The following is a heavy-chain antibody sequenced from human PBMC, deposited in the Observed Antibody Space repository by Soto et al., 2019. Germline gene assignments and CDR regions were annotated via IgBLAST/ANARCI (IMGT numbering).Heavy chain of an antibody. V-gene: IGHV3-48*02. CDR1: GFTFSTYS. J-gene: IGHJ4*02. D-gene: IGHD2-15*01. Sequence: EVQLVESGGGLVQPGGSLRLSCAASGFTFSTYSMNWVRQTPGKGLEWLSYISTSSGAIYYADSVKGRFTISRDNAKNSLYLQMNSLRDEDTAVYYGARDHCGGGSCDGSIDYWGQGARVTVSS. CDR3: ARDHCGGGSCDGSIDY. CDR2: ISTSSGAI.